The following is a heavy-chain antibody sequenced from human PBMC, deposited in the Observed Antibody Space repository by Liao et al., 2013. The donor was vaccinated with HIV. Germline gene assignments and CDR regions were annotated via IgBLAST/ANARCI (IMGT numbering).Heavy chain of an antibody. Sequence: HVQLEESGPGLVKPSGTLSLSCSVSGGSISSYFWNWIRQPAGKRLEWIGRISSSGSSTYNPSLRSRVTMSLDTSRNRFSLNLNSVTAADTAIYYCARGVPPDSWG. D-gene: IGHD3-10*02. J-gene: IGHJ5*01. CDR2: ISSSGSS. CDR1: GGSISSYF. CDR3: ARGVPPDS. V-gene: IGHV4-4*07.